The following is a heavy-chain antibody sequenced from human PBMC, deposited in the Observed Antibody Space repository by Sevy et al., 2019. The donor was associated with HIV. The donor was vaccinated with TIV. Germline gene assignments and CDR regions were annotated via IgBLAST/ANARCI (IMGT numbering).Heavy chain of an antibody. D-gene: IGHD3-16*02. CDR1: GFTFSSYW. CDR3: ARDRLQLLCLGELSAAFDI. CDR2: IKQDGSEK. J-gene: IGHJ3*02. Sequence: GGSLRLSCAASGFTFSSYWMSWVRQAPGKGLEWVANIKQDGSEKYYVDSVKGRFTISRDNAKNSLYLQMNSLRAEDTAVYYCARDRLQLLCLGELSAAFDIWGQGTMVTVSS. V-gene: IGHV3-7*03.